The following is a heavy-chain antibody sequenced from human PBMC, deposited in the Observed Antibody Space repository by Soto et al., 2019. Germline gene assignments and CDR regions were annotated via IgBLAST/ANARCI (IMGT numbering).Heavy chain of an antibody. CDR1: TSIFSNYW. Sequence: PGGSLRLSCSAPTSIFSNYWMHWVRQLPGKGLEWVSHISTDGSNTNYANSVKGRFTISRDNAKSTSTLHLHMNSLRAEDTAVYFCSREFCRGGNYYPDYFASRGQGIHVTVSS. CDR3: SREFCRGGNYYPDYFAS. J-gene: IGHJ4*02. V-gene: IGHV3-74*01. D-gene: IGHD1-26*01. CDR2: ISTDGSNT.